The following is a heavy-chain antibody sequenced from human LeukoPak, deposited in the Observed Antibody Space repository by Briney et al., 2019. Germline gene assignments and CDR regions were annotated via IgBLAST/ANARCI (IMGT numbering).Heavy chain of an antibody. D-gene: IGHD3-22*01. CDR3: AREKPFYDSSGYYYPIAFDY. Sequence: GGSLRLSCAVSGFTFDDYAMHWVRQVPGKGLEGVSGINWNSDSIGYADSVKGRFTTSRDNAKNSLYLQRNSLRAEDTALYYCAREKPFYDSSGYYYPIAFDYWGQGTLVTVSS. J-gene: IGHJ4*02. CDR2: INWNSDSI. CDR1: GFTFDDYA. V-gene: IGHV3-9*01.